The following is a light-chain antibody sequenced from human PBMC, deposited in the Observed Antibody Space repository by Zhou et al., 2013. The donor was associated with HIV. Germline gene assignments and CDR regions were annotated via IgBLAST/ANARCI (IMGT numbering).Light chain of an antibody. CDR1: QSVRRD. V-gene: IGKV3-15*01. Sequence: EVVMTQSPATLSVSPGERATLSCRASQSVRRDLAWYQQKPGQAPRLLIYGTSTRATGVPDRFIGSGSGTEFTLTISRLEPEDFAVYYCQQYGTSPRTFGQGTRLEMK. CDR2: GTS. CDR3: QQYGTSPRT. J-gene: IGKJ5*01.